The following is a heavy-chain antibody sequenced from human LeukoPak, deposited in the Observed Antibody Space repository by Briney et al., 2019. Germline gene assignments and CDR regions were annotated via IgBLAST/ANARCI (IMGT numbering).Heavy chain of an antibody. V-gene: IGHV3-23*01. CDR2: ISGSGGST. J-gene: IGHJ4*02. D-gene: IGHD3-3*01. Sequence: QPGGTLRLSCAASGFTFSSYAMSWVRQAPGKGLEWVSAISGSGGSTYYADSVKGRFTISRDNSKNTLYLQMNSLRAEDTAVYYCAKVELGYYTWGGFDYWGQGTLVTVSS. CDR1: GFTFSSYA. CDR3: AKVELGYYTWGGFDY.